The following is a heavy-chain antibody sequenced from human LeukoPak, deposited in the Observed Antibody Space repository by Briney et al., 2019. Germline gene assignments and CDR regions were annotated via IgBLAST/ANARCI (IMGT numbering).Heavy chain of an antibody. CDR2: IKENGNEQ. D-gene: IGHD4-11*01. CDR1: GFTFSSYW. J-gene: IGHJ3*02. Sequence: GGSLRLSCAASGFTFSSYWMSWVRQAPGKGPEWVAHIKENGNEQYYADSVKGRFTISRDNVKQSLCLQMNNLRVEDTAVYYCARGPGDYDASDIWGQGTMVTVSS. V-gene: IGHV3-7*01. CDR3: ARGPGDYDASDI.